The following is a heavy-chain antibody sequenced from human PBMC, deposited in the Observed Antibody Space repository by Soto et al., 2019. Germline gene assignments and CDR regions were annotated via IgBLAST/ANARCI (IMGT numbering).Heavy chain of an antibody. CDR1: GYTFTSYG. V-gene: IGHV1-18*01. CDR3: ASALPTMDV. Sequence: QVQLVQSGAEVKKPGASVKVSCKASGYTFTSYGISWVRQAPGQGLEWMGWIRAYNGNTNYAQKLQGRVTMTTDTSTRTAYLELRSLMTDDTAVYYCASALPTMDVWGQGTTVTVSS. CDR2: IRAYNGNT. J-gene: IGHJ6*02.